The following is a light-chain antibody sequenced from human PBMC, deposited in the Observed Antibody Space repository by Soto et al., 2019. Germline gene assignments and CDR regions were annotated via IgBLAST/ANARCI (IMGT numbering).Light chain of an antibody. Sequence: QSALTQPASVSGSPGQSITISCTGTSSDVGDYDYVSWYQQQPGKAPQLMIYDVSDRPSGVPNRFSGSKYGNTASLTISGLQAEDEADYYCRSYTGTSTLVFGGGTQLTVL. CDR2: DVS. CDR1: SSDVGDYDY. CDR3: RSYTGTSTLV. V-gene: IGLV2-14*01. J-gene: IGLJ2*01.